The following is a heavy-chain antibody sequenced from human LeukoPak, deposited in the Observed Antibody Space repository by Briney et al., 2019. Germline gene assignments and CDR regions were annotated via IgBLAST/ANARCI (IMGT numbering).Heavy chain of an antibody. CDR2: IKQDGSEI. CDR1: GFTLSKYW. D-gene: IGHD5-24*01. J-gene: IGHJ5*02. V-gene: IGHV3-7*01. CDR3: ASPLGWPLNLFHP. Sequence: GGSLRLSCVVSGFTLSKYWMSWVRQAPGKGLECVANIKQDGSEIYYVDSVKGRFTISRDNAKNSLYLQMNSLRAEDTAVYYCASPLGWPLNLFHPGGEGTRLTVSS.